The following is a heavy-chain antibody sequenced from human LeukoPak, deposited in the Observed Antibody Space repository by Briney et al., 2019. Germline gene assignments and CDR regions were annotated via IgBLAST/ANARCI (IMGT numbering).Heavy chain of an antibody. D-gene: IGHD6-13*01. J-gene: IGHJ5*01. V-gene: IGHV4-59*08. CDR3: AGTVAGPNWFDS. CDR1: GGSISSYY. CDR2: IYYSGST. Sequence: SETLSLTCTVSGGSISSYYWSWIRQPPGKGLERIGYIYYSGSTKYNPSLKSRVSISVDTPKNHFSLKLSSVTAADAAVYYCAGTVAGPNWFDSRGQGTQVTVSS.